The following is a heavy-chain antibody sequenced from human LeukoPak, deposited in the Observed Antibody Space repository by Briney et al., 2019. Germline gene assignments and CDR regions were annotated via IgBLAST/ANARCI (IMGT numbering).Heavy chain of an antibody. CDR3: ARVRVVPAAMYFYYYYYMDV. CDR2: MNPNSGNT. Sequence: ASVKVSCKASGGTFTSYDINWVRQATGQGLEWMGWMNPNSGNTGYAQKFQGRVTITRNTSISTAYMELSSLRSEDTAVYYCARVRVVPAAMYFYYYYYMDVWGKGTTVTVSS. J-gene: IGHJ6*03. V-gene: IGHV1-8*03. D-gene: IGHD2-2*01. CDR1: GGTFTSYD.